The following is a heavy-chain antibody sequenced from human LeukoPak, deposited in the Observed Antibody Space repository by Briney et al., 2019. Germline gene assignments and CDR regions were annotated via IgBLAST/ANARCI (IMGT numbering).Heavy chain of an antibody. D-gene: IGHD6-13*01. CDR3: ARGYSSSWCFNWFDP. Sequence: YPSETLSLTCTVSGYSISSGYFWGWIRQPPGKGLEWIGSIYHSGTTYYNPSLKSRVTISVDTSKNQFSLKLTSVTAADTAVYYCARGYSSSWCFNWFDPWGQGTLVTVSS. CDR1: GYSISSGYF. V-gene: IGHV4-38-2*02. CDR2: IYHSGTT. J-gene: IGHJ5*02.